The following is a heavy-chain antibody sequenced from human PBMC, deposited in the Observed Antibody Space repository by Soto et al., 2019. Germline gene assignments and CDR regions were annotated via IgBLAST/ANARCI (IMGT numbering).Heavy chain of an antibody. V-gene: IGHV4-61*08. J-gene: IGHJ6*02. CDR2: IYYSGST. D-gene: IGHD3-9*01. CDR3: ARGRVGESFDWLLRTYYYYGMDV. Sequence: PSETLSLTCTVSGGSISSGDYYWSWIRQPPGKGLEWIGSIYYSGSTNYNPSLKRRVTISVDTSKNQFSLKLSSVTAADTAVYYCARGRVGESFDWLLRTYYYYGMDVWGQGTTVTVSS. CDR1: GGSISSGDYY.